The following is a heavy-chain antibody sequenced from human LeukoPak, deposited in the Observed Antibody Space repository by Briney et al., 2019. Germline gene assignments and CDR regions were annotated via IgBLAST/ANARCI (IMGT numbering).Heavy chain of an antibody. D-gene: IGHD5-24*01. J-gene: IGHJ3*02. Sequence: ASVKVSCKASGYTFTGYYMHWVRQAPGQGLEWMGWINPNSGGTNYAQKFQGRVTITRDTSISPAYMELSRLRSDDTAVYYCARDRPLKRSESPSDAFDIWGQGTMVTVSS. V-gene: IGHV1-2*02. CDR3: ARDRPLKRSESPSDAFDI. CDR1: GYTFTGYY. CDR2: INPNSGGT.